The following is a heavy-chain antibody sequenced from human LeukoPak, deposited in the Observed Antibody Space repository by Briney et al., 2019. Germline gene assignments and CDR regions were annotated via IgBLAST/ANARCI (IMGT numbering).Heavy chain of an antibody. Sequence: GGSLRLFCAASGFTFSTYALSWVRQAPGKGLELVSSNSGKGGSAYYTDSVKGRFTISRDNSKNKLYLQMNSLRAEDTAVYYCAKDLPTVNTWIYFDYWGQGTLVTVSS. CDR1: GFTFSTYA. J-gene: IGHJ4*02. D-gene: IGHD4-11*01. CDR2: NSGKGGSA. CDR3: AKDLPTVNTWIYFDY. V-gene: IGHV3-23*01.